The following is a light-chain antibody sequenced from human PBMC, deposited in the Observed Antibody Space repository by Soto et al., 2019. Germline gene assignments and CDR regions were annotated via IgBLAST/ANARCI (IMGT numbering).Light chain of an antibody. V-gene: IGKV3-20*01. J-gene: IGKJ1*01. CDR3: HQYYSSPGT. Sequence: EIVLTQSPGTLSLSPGERATLSCRASQSVSTTFLAWYQQKPGQAPRLLIYGASSRATGIPERFSAGGSGTDFALTINRLEPEDFVVYYCHQYYSSPGTFGLGTKLEIK. CDR1: QSVSTTF. CDR2: GAS.